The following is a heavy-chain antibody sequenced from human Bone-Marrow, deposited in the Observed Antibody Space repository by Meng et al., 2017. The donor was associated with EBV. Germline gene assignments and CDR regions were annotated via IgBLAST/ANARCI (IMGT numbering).Heavy chain of an antibody. Sequence: QLQLQESGPGLVKPSXXXXLTCTVSGGSISSSSYYWGWIRQPPGKGLEWIGSMYYSGSTYYNPSLKSRVTISVDTSKNQFSLKLSSVTAADTAVYYCAREGYSSGWYGYWGQGTLVTVSS. V-gene: IGHV4-39*07. J-gene: IGHJ4*02. CDR2: MYYSGST. CDR1: GGSISSSSYY. D-gene: IGHD6-19*01. CDR3: AREGYSSGWYGY.